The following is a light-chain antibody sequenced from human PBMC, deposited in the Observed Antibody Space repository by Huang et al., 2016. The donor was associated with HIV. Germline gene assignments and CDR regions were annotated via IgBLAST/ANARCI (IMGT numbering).Light chain of an antibody. J-gene: IGKJ2*03. CDR3: MQALQIPHS. V-gene: IGKV2-28*01. CDR1: QSLLHNNGYNY. Sequence: DIVMTQSPLSLPVTPGEPASISCRSSQSLLHNNGYNYLDWYVQKPGQSPQLLIYWGSHRASGVPDRLSGSGSGTDFTLKISRVEAEDVGVYYCMQALQIPHSFGQGTKLEIK. CDR2: WGS.